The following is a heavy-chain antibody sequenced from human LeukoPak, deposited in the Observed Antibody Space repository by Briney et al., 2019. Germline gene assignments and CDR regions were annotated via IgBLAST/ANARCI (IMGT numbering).Heavy chain of an antibody. CDR3: AKDNRDYYIDY. Sequence: GGSLTLSCATSGFTFTTYWMNWVRQAPGKGLEWVANIKQDGSEKYYVDSVKGRFTISRDNAKSSLYLQMNSLRADDTAVYYCAKDNRDYYIDYWGQGTLVTVSS. D-gene: IGHD3-10*01. J-gene: IGHJ4*02. CDR2: IKQDGSEK. CDR1: GFTFTTYW. V-gene: IGHV3-7*01.